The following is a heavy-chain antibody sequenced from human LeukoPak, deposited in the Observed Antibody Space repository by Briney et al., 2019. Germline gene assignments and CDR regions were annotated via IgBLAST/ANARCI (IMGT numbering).Heavy chain of an antibody. D-gene: IGHD2-15*01. Sequence: PSETLSLTCAVYGGSFSGYYWSWLRQPPGKGLEWIGEINHSGSTNYNPSRKSRVTISVDTSKNQFSLKLSSVTAADTAVYYCARGSTWPVVAATTQTALIPVYYFDYWGQGTLVTVSS. V-gene: IGHV4-34*01. CDR3: ARGSTWPVVAATTQTALIPVYYFDY. J-gene: IGHJ4*02. CDR2: INHSGST. CDR1: GGSFSGYY.